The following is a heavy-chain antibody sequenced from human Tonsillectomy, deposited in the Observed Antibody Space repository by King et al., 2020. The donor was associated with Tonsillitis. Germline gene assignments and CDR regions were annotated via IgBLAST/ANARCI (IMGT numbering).Heavy chain of an antibody. CDR2: IKQDGGEK. CDR1: GFTFSTYW. J-gene: IGHJ4*02. D-gene: IGHD2-15*01. V-gene: IGHV3-7*01. Sequence: VQLVESGGGLVQPGGSLRLSCAASGFTFSTYWMTWVRQAPGKGLEWVANIKQDGGEKYYVDSVKGRFTISRDNAKNSLYLQMNSLRAEDTAVYYCVSSFSCDGGSCYPDYFDSWGQGTLVTVSS. CDR3: VSSFSCDGGSCYPDYFDS.